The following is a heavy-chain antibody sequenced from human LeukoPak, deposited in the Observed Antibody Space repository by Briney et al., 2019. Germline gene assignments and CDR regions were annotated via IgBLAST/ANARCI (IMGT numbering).Heavy chain of an antibody. Sequence: ASVKVSCKASGYTFTGYSMHWVRQAPGKGLEWMGGFDPEDGETIYAQKFQGRVTMTEDTSTDTAYMELSSLRSEDTAVYYCATVRDPRYSSSWYYFDYWGQGTLVTVSS. CDR3: ATVRDPRYSSSWYYFDY. CDR1: GYTFTGYS. V-gene: IGHV1-24*01. J-gene: IGHJ4*02. D-gene: IGHD6-13*01. CDR2: FDPEDGET.